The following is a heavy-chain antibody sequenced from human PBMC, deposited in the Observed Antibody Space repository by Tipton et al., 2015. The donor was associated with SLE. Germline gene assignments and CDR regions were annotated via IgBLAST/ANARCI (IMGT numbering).Heavy chain of an antibody. D-gene: IGHD3-3*01. J-gene: IGHJ3*02. CDR3: ARALGITIFGVVIVGAFDI. CDR1: GGSISSYY. Sequence: TLSLTCTVSGGSISSYYWSWIRQPPGKGLEWIGYIYYSGSTNYNPSLKSRVTISVGTSKNQFSLKLSSVTAADTAVYYCARALGITIFGVVIVGAFDIWGQGTMVTVSS. V-gene: IGHV4-59*01. CDR2: IYYSGST.